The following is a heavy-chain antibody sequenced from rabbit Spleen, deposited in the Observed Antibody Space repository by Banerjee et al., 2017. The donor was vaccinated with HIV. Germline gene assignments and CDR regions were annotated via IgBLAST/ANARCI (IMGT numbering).Heavy chain of an antibody. Sequence: QLTETGGGLVQPGGSLTLSCKASGFDFTNYYITWVRQAPGKGLEWIGIIYAAKGSTDYASWVNGRFTISSDNAQSTVDLKMTSLTAADTATYFCARDMGVAAGYYFNLWGQGTLVTVS. CDR2: IYAAKGST. V-gene: IGHV1S7*01. D-gene: IGHD4-1*01. CDR1: GFDFTNYY. J-gene: IGHJ4*01. CDR3: ARDMGVAAGYYFNL.